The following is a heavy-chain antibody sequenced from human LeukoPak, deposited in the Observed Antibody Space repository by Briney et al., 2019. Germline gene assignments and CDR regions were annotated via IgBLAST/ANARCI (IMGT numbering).Heavy chain of an antibody. Sequence: PGGSLRLSCAASGFIFSSYDMNWVRQAPGKGLEWVSLIYSGGTTYYADSVKGRFTISRDNSKNTLYLQMNSLRAEDTAVYYCARRAGGYSHPYDYWGQGILVTVSS. J-gene: IGHJ4*02. D-gene: IGHD4-23*01. CDR1: GFIFSSYD. CDR3: ARRAGGYSHPYDY. CDR2: IYSGGTT. V-gene: IGHV3-53*01.